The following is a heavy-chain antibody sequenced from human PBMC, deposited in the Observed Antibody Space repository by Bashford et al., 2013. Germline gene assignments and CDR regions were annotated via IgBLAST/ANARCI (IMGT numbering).Heavy chain of an antibody. CDR2: ISGSGGST. CDR3: AKDNYYDSSGYYRFDY. D-gene: IGHD3-22*01. Sequence: WVSAISGSGGSTYYADSVKGRFTISRDNSKNTLYLQMNSLRAEDTAVYYCAKDNYYDSSGYYRFDYWGQGTLVTVSS. V-gene: IGHV3-23*01. J-gene: IGHJ4*02.